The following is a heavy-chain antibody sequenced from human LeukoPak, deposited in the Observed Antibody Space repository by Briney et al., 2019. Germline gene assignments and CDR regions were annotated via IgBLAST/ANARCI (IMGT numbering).Heavy chain of an antibody. CDR1: GYTLTELS. D-gene: IGHD2-21*02. J-gene: IGHJ4*02. CDR2: IDPEHGET. V-gene: IGHV1-24*01. Sequence: ASVQVSCKVSGYTLTELSMHWVRQAPGKGLERMGVIDPEHGETIYAQKFQGRVTMTEDTSTDTAYMELSSLRSEDTAVYYCATDLAYCGGDCYNYWGQGTLVTVSS. CDR3: ATDLAYCGGDCYNY.